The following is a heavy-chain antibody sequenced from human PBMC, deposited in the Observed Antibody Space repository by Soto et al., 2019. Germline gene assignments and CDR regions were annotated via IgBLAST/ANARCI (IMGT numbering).Heavy chain of an antibody. CDR2: INHSGST. CDR3: ARTFSLYSSGSTHQVPYYFDY. CDR1: GCSVSSSSYY. J-gene: IGHJ4*02. Sequence: PSETLSLTCTFSGCSVSSSSYYWGWVRQPPGKGLEWIGEINHSGSTNYNPSLKSRVTISVDTSKNQFSLKLSSVTAADTAVYYCARTFSLYSSGSTHQVPYYFDYWGQGTLVTVSS. V-gene: IGHV4-39*07. D-gene: IGHD6-19*01.